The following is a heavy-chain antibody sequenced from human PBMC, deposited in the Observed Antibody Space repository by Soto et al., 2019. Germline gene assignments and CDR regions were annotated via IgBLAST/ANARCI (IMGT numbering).Heavy chain of an antibody. Sequence: GGSLRLSCAASGFTFSTYAMNWVRQAPGKGLEWVSAITASGGTTDYADSVKGRFSISRDNSKNTLFLQMNSLRAEDTAVYYCAREGGNVVVAAYNYSGMDVWGQGTTVTVSS. D-gene: IGHD2-15*01. CDR2: ITASGGTT. J-gene: IGHJ6*02. V-gene: IGHV3-23*01. CDR3: AREGGNVVVAAYNYSGMDV. CDR1: GFTFSTYA.